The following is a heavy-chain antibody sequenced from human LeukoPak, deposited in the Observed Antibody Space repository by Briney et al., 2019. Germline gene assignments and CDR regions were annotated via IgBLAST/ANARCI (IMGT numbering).Heavy chain of an antibody. V-gene: IGHV4-34*01. D-gene: IGHD7-27*01. CDR3: ARELGVNDAFDI. Sequence: PSETLSLTCTVPGGSISNYYWSWIRQPPGKGLEWIGEINHSGSTNYNPSLKSRVTISVDTSKNQFSLKLSSVTAADTAVYYCARELGVNDAFDIWGQGTMVTVSS. J-gene: IGHJ3*02. CDR1: GGSISNYY. CDR2: INHSGST.